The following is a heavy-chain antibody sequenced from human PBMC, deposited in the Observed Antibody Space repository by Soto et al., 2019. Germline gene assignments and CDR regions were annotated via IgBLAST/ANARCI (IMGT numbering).Heavy chain of an antibody. D-gene: IGHD2-15*01. CDR2: IWYDGSNK. Sequence: LRLSCAASGFTFSSYGMHWVRQAPGKGLEWVAVIWYDGSNKYYADSVKGRFTISRDNSKNTLYLQMNSLRAEDTAVYYCAREKLYCSGGSCSGYYYGMDVWGQGTTVTVSS. CDR1: GFTFSSYG. V-gene: IGHV3-33*01. J-gene: IGHJ6*02. CDR3: AREKLYCSGGSCSGYYYGMDV.